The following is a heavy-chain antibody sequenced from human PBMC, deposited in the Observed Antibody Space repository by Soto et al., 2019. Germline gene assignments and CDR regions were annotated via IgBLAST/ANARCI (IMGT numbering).Heavy chain of an antibody. D-gene: IGHD5-12*01. Sequence: QVQLVQSGAEVKKPGSSVKVSCKASGGTFSSYAISWVRQAPGQGLEWMGGIIPIFGTANYAQNFRGRVTITADESTSRGYMELSSLRPKDTAVYYYELVGIGDGYNSDAFDIWGQGTMVTVSS. V-gene: IGHV1-69*01. CDR3: ELVGIGDGYNSDAFDI. CDR1: GGTFSSYA. J-gene: IGHJ3*02. CDR2: IIPIFGTA.